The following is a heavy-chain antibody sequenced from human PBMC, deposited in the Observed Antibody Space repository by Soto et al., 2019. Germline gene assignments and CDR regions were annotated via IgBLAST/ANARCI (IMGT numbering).Heavy chain of an antibody. J-gene: IGHJ6*02. Sequence: QVQLVESGGGVVQPGGSLRLSCAASGFTFRNYAMHWVRQAPGKGLECLSVIAYDGSNAFYRDSVKGLFTISRDNSKNTLYLHMNSLRSEDTGVYYCARGDREDKLVVVGARPGEYGIDIWGPGTTVTVSS. CDR2: IAYDGSNA. CDR1: GFTFRNYA. V-gene: IGHV3-30-3*01. CDR3: ARGDREDKLVVVGARPGEYGIDI. D-gene: IGHD2-15*01.